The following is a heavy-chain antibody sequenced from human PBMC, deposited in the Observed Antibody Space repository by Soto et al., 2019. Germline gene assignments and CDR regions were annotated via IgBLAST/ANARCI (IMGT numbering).Heavy chain of an antibody. J-gene: IGHJ4*02. D-gene: IGHD3-10*01. CDR2: IYYNGNT. CDR1: GGSITSDY. CDR3: ARHLRRDSVSTPFGF. V-gene: IGHV4-59*08. Sequence: QVHLQESGPGLMKPSETLSLTCAISGGSITSDYWIWLRQPPGKGLEWIGYIYYNGNTNYNPSLKSRVTISVDTSKKQFSLKLSSVTAADTAVYYCARHLRRDSVSTPFGFWGQGTLVTVSS.